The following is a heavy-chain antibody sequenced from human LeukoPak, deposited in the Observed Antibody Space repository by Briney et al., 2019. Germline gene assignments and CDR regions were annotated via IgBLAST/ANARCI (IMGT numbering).Heavy chain of an antibody. D-gene: IGHD3-10*01. CDR2: ISTSDSTV. V-gene: IGHV3-48*01. CDR3: AREILWFGTHGGAFDI. Sequence: GGSLRLSCAASGFTFSSYWMNWVRQALGKGLEWVSYISTSDSTVYYADSVKGRFTISRDNAKNSLYLQMNSLRAEDTAVYYCAREILWFGTHGGAFDIWGQGTMVTVSS. CDR1: GFTFSSYW. J-gene: IGHJ3*02.